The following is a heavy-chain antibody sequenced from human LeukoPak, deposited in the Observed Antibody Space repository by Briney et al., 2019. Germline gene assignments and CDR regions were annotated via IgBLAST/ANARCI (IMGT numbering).Heavy chain of an antibody. CDR1: GGSFSGYY. Sequence: SETLSLTCAVYGGSFSGYYWSWIRQPPGKGLEWIGEINHSGGTNYNPSLKSRVTISVDTSQNQFSLKLSSVTAADTAVYYCARLLTYYYGSGGRYNWFGPWGQGTLVTVSS. CDR3: ARLLTYYYGSGGRYNWFGP. D-gene: IGHD3-10*01. CDR2: INHSGGT. J-gene: IGHJ5*02. V-gene: IGHV4-34*01.